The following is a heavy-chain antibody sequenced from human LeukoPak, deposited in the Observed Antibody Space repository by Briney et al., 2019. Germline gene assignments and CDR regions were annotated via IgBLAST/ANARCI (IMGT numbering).Heavy chain of an antibody. D-gene: IGHD5-12*01. CDR1: GYTFTSYY. V-gene: IGHV1-46*01. CDR3: ARGAVATISLISSYYYYYGMDV. J-gene: IGHJ6*02. Sequence: GASVKVSCNASGYTFTSYYMHWVRQAPGQGLEWMGIINPSGGSTSYAQKFQGRVTMTRDTSTSTVYMELSSLRSEDMAVYYCARGAVATISLISSYYYYYGMDVWGQGTTVTVSS. CDR2: INPSGGST.